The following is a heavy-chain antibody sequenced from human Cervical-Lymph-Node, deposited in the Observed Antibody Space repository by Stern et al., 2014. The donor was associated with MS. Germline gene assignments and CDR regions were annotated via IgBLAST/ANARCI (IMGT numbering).Heavy chain of an antibody. V-gene: IGHV4-59*01. Sequence: VQLVESGPGLVKPSETLSLTCTVSGGSISSYYWSWIRQPPGKGLEWIGDIYYSGSTKYNPSLQSRVTISVDTSKTQFSLKLSAVPAADTAVYYCARVPPKYFPSHYYYGMDVWGQGTTVTVSS. CDR3: ARVPPKYFPSHYYYGMDV. J-gene: IGHJ6*02. CDR1: GGSISSYY. D-gene: IGHD3-10*01. CDR2: IYYSGST.